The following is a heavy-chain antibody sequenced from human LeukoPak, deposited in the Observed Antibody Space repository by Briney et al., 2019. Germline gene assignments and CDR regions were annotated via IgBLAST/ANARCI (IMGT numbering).Heavy chain of an antibody. CDR2: INHSGST. Sequence: SETLSLTCAVYGGSFGGYYWSWIRQPPGKGLEWIGEINHSGSTNYNPSLKSRVTISVDTSKNQFSLKLSSVTAADTAVYYCARSRVAGIYYYYYMDVWGKGTTVTVSS. D-gene: IGHD6-19*01. J-gene: IGHJ6*03. CDR1: GGSFGGYY. V-gene: IGHV4-34*01. CDR3: ARSRVAGIYYYYYMDV.